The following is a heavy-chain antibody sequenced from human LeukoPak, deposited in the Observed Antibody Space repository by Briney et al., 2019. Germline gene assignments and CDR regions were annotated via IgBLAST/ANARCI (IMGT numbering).Heavy chain of an antibody. CDR2: ISYDGSNK. J-gene: IGHJ3*02. D-gene: IGHD3-3*01. Sequence: GGSLRLSCAASGFTFSSYAMHWVRQAPGKGLEWVAVISYDGSNKYYADSVKGRFTISRDNSKNTLYLQMNSLRAEDTAVYYCARAFLPSITIFGGGAFDIWGQGTMVTVSS. CDR3: ARAFLPSITIFGGGAFDI. V-gene: IGHV3-30*04. CDR1: GFTFSSYA.